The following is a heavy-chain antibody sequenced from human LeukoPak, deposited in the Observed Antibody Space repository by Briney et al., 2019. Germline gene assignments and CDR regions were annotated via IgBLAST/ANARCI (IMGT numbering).Heavy chain of an antibody. CDR2: ISHDGSNK. CDR1: GFTFSSYA. J-gene: IGHJ4*02. D-gene: IGHD1-26*01. Sequence: QPGGSLRLSCAASGFTFSSYAMHWVRQAPGKGLEWVAVISHDGSNKYYADSVKGRFTISRDNSKNTLYLQMNSLRAEDTAVYYCARDRVGATDYFDYGGQGPLVTVSS. V-gene: IGHV3-30-3*01. CDR3: ARDRVGATDYFDY.